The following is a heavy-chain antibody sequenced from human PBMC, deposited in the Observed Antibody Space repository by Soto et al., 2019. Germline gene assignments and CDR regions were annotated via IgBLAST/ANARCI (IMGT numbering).Heavy chain of an antibody. CDR1: GFTFSSYT. Sequence: GGSLRLSCAASGFTFSSYTMNWLRQAPGRRLEWVSYITSSGSTIYYTDSVKGRFTISRDNADRSLYLQMNNLRAEDTAVYYCARDKPEEVTTAYDYYYMDVWGKGTTVNVSS. J-gene: IGHJ6*03. V-gene: IGHV3-48*01. CDR2: ITSSGSTI. CDR3: ARDKPEEVTTAYDYYYMDV. D-gene: IGHD2-21*02.